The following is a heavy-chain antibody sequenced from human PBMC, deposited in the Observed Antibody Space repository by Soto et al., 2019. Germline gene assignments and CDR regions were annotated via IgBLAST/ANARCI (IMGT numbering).Heavy chain of an antibody. J-gene: IGHJ5*02. D-gene: IGHD3-16*01. CDR2: INHSGST. CDR3: ARGHTFLARLDP. Sequence: SETLSLTCAVYGGSFSGYYWSWIRQPPGKGLEWIGEINHSGSTNYNPSLKSRVTISVDTSKNQFSLKLSSVTAADTAVYYCARGHTFLARLDPWGQGTLVTVSS. CDR1: GGSFSGYY. V-gene: IGHV4-34*01.